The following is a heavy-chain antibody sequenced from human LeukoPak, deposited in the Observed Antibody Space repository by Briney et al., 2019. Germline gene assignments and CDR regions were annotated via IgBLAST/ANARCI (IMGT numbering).Heavy chain of an antibody. Sequence: GGSLTLSCAASGFTFSSYAMSWVRQAPGKGLEWVSAISGSGGSTYYADSVKGRFTISRDNSKNTLYLQMNSLRAEDTAVYYCAPEMATTPTYYYYYGMDVWGQGTTVTVSS. D-gene: IGHD5-24*01. CDR3: APEMATTPTYYYYYGMDV. CDR2: ISGSGGST. V-gene: IGHV3-23*01. J-gene: IGHJ6*02. CDR1: GFTFSSYA.